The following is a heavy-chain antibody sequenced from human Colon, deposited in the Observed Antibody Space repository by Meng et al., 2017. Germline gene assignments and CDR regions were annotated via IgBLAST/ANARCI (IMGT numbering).Heavy chain of an antibody. CDR3: ARGLKGSLEF. D-gene: IGHD3-10*01. CDR1: CDSITRGGYH. Sequence: QLQLHGSGPGLVTPSQTLSLLCSVSCDSITRGGYHWSWVRQRPGRGLEWVGHMYYGGSAFYNPALRSRLTMSTDRSANQFSLRVTSVTAADTATYFCARGLKGSLEFWGQGALVTVSS. CDR2: MYYGGSA. J-gene: IGHJ4*02. V-gene: IGHV4-31*03.